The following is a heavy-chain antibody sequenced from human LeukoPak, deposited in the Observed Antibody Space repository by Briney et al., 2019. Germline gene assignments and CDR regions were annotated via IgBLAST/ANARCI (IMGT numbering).Heavy chain of an antibody. Sequence: SETLSLTCTVSGGPISSSSYYWGWIRQPPGKGLEWIGSIYYSGSTYYNPSLKSRVTISVDTSKNQFSLKLSSVTAADTAVYYCARGPYYDYVWALWGQGTLVTVSS. J-gene: IGHJ4*02. CDR2: IYYSGST. D-gene: IGHD3-16*01. V-gene: IGHV4-39*07. CDR3: ARGPYYDYVWAL. CDR1: GGPISSSSYY.